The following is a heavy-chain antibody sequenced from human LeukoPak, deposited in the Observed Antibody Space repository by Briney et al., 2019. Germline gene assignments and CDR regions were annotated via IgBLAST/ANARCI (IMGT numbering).Heavy chain of an antibody. J-gene: IGHJ6*03. CDR1: GRPFSGYY. V-gene: IGHV4-34*01. Sequence: PSETLSLTCAVYGRPFSGYYWSWIRQPPGKGLEWIGEINHSGSTNYNPSLKSRVTISVDTSKNQFSLKLSSVTAADTAVYYCASLSSSWYYVDYYYYYMDVWGKGTTVTVSS. CDR3: ASLSSSWYYVDYYYYYMDV. D-gene: IGHD6-13*01. CDR2: INHSGST.